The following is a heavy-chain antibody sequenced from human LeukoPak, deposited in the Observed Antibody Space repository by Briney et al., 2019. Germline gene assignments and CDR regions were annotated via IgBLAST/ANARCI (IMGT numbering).Heavy chain of an antibody. D-gene: IGHD5-24*01. V-gene: IGHV4-30-2*01. CDR2: IYHSGST. J-gene: IGHJ4*02. CDR3: ARGSRDNDLPIDY. Sequence: SQTLSLTCTVSGGSISSGGYYWSWIRQPPGKGLEWIGYIYHSGSTYYNPSLKSRVTISVDRSKNQFSLKLSSVTAADTAVYYCARGSRDNDLPIDYWGQGTLVTVSS. CDR1: GGSISSGGYY.